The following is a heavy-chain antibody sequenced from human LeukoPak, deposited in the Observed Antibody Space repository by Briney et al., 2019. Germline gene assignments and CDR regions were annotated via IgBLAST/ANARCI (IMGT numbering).Heavy chain of an antibody. CDR1: GGTFSSYA. J-gene: IGHJ5*02. D-gene: IGHD4-11*01. V-gene: IGHV1-69*05. CDR3: AKHTVTTEVGALWFGP. Sequence: SVKVSCKASGGTFSSYAISWVRQAPGQGLEWMGRIIPIFGTANYAQKFQGRVTITTDESTSTAYMELSSLRSEDTAVYYCAKHTVTTEVGALWFGPWGQGTLVTVSS. CDR2: IIPIFGTA.